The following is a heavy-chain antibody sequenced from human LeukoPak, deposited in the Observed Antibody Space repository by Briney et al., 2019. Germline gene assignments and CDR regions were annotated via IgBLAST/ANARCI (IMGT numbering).Heavy chain of an antibody. J-gene: IGHJ4*02. V-gene: IGHV1-69*13. CDR3: ARGLHGDYGYFDY. CDR1: GGTFSSYA. CDR2: VIPMFATA. D-gene: IGHD4-17*01. Sequence: SVKVSCKASGGTFSSYAISRVRQAPGQGLEWMGGVIPMFATANYAPKFQDRVTITADESTSTAYMELRSLRSEDTAVYHCARGLHGDYGYFDYWGQGTLVTVSS.